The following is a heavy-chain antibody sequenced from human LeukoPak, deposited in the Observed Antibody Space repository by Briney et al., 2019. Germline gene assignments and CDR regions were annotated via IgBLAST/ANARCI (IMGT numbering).Heavy chain of an antibody. V-gene: IGHV3-21*01. CDR2: ISDTTSYI. CDR1: GFTFSTYS. D-gene: IGHD5-12*01. Sequence: GGSLRLSCAVSGFTFSTYSMHWVRQAPGKGLEWVSSISDTTSYIYYADSVKGRFTISRDNAKNSLYLQMNSLRAEDTAVYYCARGASGYGFPLDYWGQGTLVTVSS. J-gene: IGHJ4*02. CDR3: ARGASGYGFPLDY.